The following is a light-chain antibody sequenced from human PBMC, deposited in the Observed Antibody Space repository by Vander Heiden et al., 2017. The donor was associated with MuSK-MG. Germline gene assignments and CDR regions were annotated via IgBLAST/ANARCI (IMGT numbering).Light chain of an antibody. CDR3: TYYNSSHVV. V-gene: IGLV6-57*01. Sequence: NFMLTHPHSVPESPGYTLPISCTRSSGSIASNYVQWYQQRPGSSATPCSVDENQSPSGVPDRLVSCIDSSSTSATTNRSGLKAEDDAYYYCTYYNSSHVVFGGGTKLTVL. CDR1: SGSIASNY. CDR2: DEN. J-gene: IGLJ2*01.